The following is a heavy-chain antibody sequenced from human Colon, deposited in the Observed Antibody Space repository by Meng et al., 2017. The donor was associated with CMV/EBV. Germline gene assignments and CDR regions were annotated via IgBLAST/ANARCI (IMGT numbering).Heavy chain of an antibody. CDR2: ISSSGSTI. CDR1: GFTFSSYG. Sequence: GESLKISCAASGFTFSSYGMNWVRQAPGKGLEWVSYISSSGSTIYYADSVKGRFTISRDNAKNSLYLQMNSLRAEDTAVYYCAREEEDIVVVPAAAPDYWGQGTLVTVSS. J-gene: IGHJ4*02. D-gene: IGHD2-2*01. V-gene: IGHV3-48*04. CDR3: AREEEDIVVVPAAAPDY.